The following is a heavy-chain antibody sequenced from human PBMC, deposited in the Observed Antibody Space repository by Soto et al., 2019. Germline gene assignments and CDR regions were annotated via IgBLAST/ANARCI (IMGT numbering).Heavy chain of an antibody. V-gene: IGHV1-69*12. CDR2: IIPIFGTA. CDR1: GGTFSSYA. CDR3: ARESRFCSGGSCYSLPGIHY. D-gene: IGHD2-15*01. J-gene: IGHJ4*02. Sequence: QVQLVQSGAEVKKPGSSVKVSCKASGGTFSSYAISWVRQAPGQGLEWMGGIIPIFGTANYAQKFQGRVTLTAAEATTTAYMALSSLRSADTAVSYCARESRFCSGGSCYSLPGIHYWGQGTLVTVSS.